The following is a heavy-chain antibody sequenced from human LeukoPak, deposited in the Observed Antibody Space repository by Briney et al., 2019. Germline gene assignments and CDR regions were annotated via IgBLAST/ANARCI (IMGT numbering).Heavy chain of an antibody. CDR1: GGSISSGDYY. Sequence: SETLSLTCTVSGGSISSGDYYWSWIRQPPGKGLEWIGYIYYSGSTYYNPSLKSRVTISVGTSKNQFSLKLSSVTAADTAVYYCARAERDDFDYWGQGTLVTVSS. CDR2: IYYSGST. V-gene: IGHV4-30-4*01. D-gene: IGHD1-1*01. J-gene: IGHJ4*02. CDR3: ARAERDDFDY.